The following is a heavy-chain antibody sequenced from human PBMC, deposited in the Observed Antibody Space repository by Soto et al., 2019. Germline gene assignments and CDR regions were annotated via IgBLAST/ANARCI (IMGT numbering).Heavy chain of an antibody. V-gene: IGHV3-23*01. CDR1: GFTFSSYA. CDR3: AKDLVRGIIDS. CDR2: ITGSGGST. Sequence: LRLSCAASGFTFSSYAMSWVRQAPGTGLEWVSEITGSGGSTYYADSVQGRFSMSRDNSRNMLFLQMNNVRAEDTAIYYCAKDLVRGIIDSWGPGILVTVSS. D-gene: IGHD3-10*01. J-gene: IGHJ4*02.